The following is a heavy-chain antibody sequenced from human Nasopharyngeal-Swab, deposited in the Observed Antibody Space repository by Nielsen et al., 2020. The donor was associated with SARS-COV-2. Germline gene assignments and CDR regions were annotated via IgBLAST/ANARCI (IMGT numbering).Heavy chain of an antibody. CDR1: GYTFTSYA. D-gene: IGHD6-6*01. Sequence: ASVKVSCKASGYTFTSYAVNWVRQATGQGLEWMGWINTNTGNPTYAQGFTGRFVFSLDTSVSTAYLQISSLKAEDTAVYYCWSSTTARVLYWGQGTLVTVSS. CDR3: WSSTTARVLY. V-gene: IGHV7-4-1*02. CDR2: INTNTGNP. J-gene: IGHJ4*02.